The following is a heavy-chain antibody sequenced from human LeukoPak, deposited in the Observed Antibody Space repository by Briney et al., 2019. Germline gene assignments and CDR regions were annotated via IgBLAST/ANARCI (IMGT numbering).Heavy chain of an antibody. CDR2: ISAYNGNT. CDR3: ARDLEGYYYGMDV. Sequence: ASVKVSCTASGYTFTSYGISWVRQAPGQGLEWMGWISAYNGNTNYAQKLQGRVTMTTDTSTSTAYMELRSLRSDDSAVYYCARDLEGYYYGMDVWGQGTSVTVSS. CDR1: GYTFTSYG. J-gene: IGHJ6*02. D-gene: IGHD5-24*01. V-gene: IGHV1-18*01.